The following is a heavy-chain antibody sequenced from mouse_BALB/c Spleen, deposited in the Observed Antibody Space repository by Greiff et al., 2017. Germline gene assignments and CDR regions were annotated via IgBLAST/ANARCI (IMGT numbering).Heavy chain of an antibody. CDR3: ARSGGYGNYVTY. D-gene: IGHD2-10*02. CDR1: GYTFTSYW. V-gene: IGHV1-87*01. J-gene: IGHJ3*01. Sequence: QVQLQQSGAELARPGASVKLSCKASGYTFTSYWMQWVKQRPGQGLEWIGAIYPGDGDTRYTQKFKGKATLTADKSSSTAYMQLSSLASEDSAVYYCARSGGYGNYVTYWGQGTLVTVSA. CDR2: IYPGDGDT.